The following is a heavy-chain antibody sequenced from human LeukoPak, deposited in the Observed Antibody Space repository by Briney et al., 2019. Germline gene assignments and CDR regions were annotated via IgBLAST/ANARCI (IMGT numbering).Heavy chain of an antibody. V-gene: IGHV4-59*01. D-gene: IGHD3-10*01. CDR3: GGGPAGSYYYCGMDV. Sequence: SEPLSLTCTVSGGSISRYHWSWIRQPPGKGLEWIGYIYYSGSTNYNPSLKSRVTISVATSKNQSSLKLSSVTAADTAVYCGGGGPAGSYYYCGMDVWGQGTTVTVSS. CDR1: GGSISRYH. CDR2: IYYSGST. J-gene: IGHJ6*02.